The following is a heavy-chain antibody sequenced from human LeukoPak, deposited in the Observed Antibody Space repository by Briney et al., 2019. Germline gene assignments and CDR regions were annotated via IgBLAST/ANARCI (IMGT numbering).Heavy chain of an antibody. CDR3: ARYMDTVTTDY. Sequence: GGSLRLSCAASGFTFSSYGMSWVRQAPGKGLEWVSCISGSGSSTYYADSVKGRFTISRDNSKNTLHLQMNSLRAEDTAVYYCARYMDTVTTDYWGQGTLVTVSS. CDR1: GFTFSSYG. J-gene: IGHJ4*02. D-gene: IGHD4-17*01. V-gene: IGHV3-23*01. CDR2: ISGSGSST.